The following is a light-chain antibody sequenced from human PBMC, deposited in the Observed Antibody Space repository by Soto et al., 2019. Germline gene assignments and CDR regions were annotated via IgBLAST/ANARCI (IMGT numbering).Light chain of an antibody. J-gene: IGKJ2*01. CDR1: QSISAY. V-gene: IGKV1-39*01. Sequence: DIQMTQSPSSLSASVGDRITLTCRASQSISAYLNWYQHKPGKAPKLLIFAPSTLQTGVPSRFSGSGSGTHFTLTINGLQPEDFTTYYCQQTFSSPYTFAQGTKLEI. CDR3: QQTFSSPYT. CDR2: APS.